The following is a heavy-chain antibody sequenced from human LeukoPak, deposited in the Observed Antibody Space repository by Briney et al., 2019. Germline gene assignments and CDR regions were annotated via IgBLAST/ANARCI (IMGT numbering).Heavy chain of an antibody. J-gene: IGHJ4*02. V-gene: IGHV4-4*02. CDR2: IYHSGST. Sequence: SETLSLTCAVSGGSISSSNWWRWVRQPPGKGLEWIGEIYHSGSTNYNPSLKSRVTISVDKSKNQFSLKLSSVTAADTPVYYCARHRNYYDSSGPSDYWGQGTLVTVSS. CDR1: GGSISSSNW. CDR3: ARHRNYYDSSGPSDY. D-gene: IGHD3-22*01.